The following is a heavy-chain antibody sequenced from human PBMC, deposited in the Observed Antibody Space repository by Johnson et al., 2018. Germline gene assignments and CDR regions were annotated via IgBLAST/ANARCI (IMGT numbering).Heavy chain of an antibody. V-gene: IGHV3-66*02. Sequence: EVQLVESGGGLVQPGGSLRLSCAASGFTVSSNYMSWVRQAPVKGLEWVSVIYSGGSTYYADSVKGRFTISSDNSKNTLYLQMNSLRAEDTAVYYCGRHRRGFYYYYYMDVWGKGTTVTVSS. J-gene: IGHJ6*03. D-gene: IGHD3-16*01. CDR3: GRHRRGFYYYYYMDV. CDR2: IYSGGST. CDR1: GFTVSSNY.